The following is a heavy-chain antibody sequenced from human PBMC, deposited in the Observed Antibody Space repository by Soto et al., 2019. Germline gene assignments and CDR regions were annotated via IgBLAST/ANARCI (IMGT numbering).Heavy chain of an antibody. CDR2: IYRGGIT. V-gene: IGHV4-38-2*01. Sequence: WETLSLTCAVSGYSISSGLYWGWIRQPPGKGLEWIGTIYRGGITYYNPSPKSRVTISIDTSKNHFSLRLSSVTATDTAVYFCATGNPDWFDPWGQGTLVTVSS. D-gene: IGHD7-27*01. CDR3: ATGNPDWFDP. J-gene: IGHJ5*02. CDR1: GYSISSGLY.